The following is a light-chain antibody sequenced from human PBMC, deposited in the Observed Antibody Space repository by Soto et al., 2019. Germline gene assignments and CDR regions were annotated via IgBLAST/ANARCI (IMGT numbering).Light chain of an antibody. J-gene: IGLJ2*01. CDR2: DVT. V-gene: IGLV2-11*01. Sequence: QSALTQPRSVSGSPGQSVTISCTGTSSDVGGYNYVSWYQQHPGKAPKLMIYDVTKRPSGVPDRFSGFKSGNTASLTISGLQAEDEADYFCCSYAGSSTFVVFGGGTKVTVL. CDR1: SSDVGGYNY. CDR3: CSYAGSSTFVV.